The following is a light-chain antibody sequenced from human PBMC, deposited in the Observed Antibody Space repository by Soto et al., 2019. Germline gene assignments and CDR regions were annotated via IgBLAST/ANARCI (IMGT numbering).Light chain of an antibody. Sequence: EIVLTQSPGTLSLSPGEGVALYCRASQSIDNRDLAWYQQKPGQAPRLLVYAASRRATGIPVRFSGSGSGTDFTLIISRLEPEDFAIYYCQYYGSPRGTFGQGTKV. V-gene: IGKV3-20*01. J-gene: IGKJ1*01. CDR2: AAS. CDR3: QYYGSPRGT. CDR1: QSIDNRD.